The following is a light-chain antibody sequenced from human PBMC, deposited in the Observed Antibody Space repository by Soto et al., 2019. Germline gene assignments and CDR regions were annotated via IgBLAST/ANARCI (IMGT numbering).Light chain of an antibody. V-gene: IGKV1-5*03. CDR1: QSISSW. CDR3: QQYDTFPCT. J-gene: IGKJ1*01. CDR2: KAS. Sequence: DIQMTQSPSTLSASVGDRVTITCRASQSISSWLAWYQQKVGKAPKLLIHKASSLQSGVPSRFSGSGSGTDFTLTISSLQSEDFATYYFQQYDTFPCTFGQGTKVEVK.